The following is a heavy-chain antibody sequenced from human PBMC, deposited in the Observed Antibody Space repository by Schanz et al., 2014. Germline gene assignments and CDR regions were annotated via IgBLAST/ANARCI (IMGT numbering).Heavy chain of an antibody. CDR3: ASGVHVSSLQKGLQF. CDR1: GFSFSSYS. Sequence: EADLVESGGGLIQRGESLRLSCSASGFSFSSYSMNWVRQAPGKGLEWLSYSATSSSTRHYADSVKGRVTISRDNAKISVSLQMSRLRVEDTAVYYCASGVHVSSLQKGLQFWGRGTLVIVSS. CDR2: SATSSSTR. D-gene: IGHD3-10*01. J-gene: IGHJ1*01. V-gene: IGHV3-48*01.